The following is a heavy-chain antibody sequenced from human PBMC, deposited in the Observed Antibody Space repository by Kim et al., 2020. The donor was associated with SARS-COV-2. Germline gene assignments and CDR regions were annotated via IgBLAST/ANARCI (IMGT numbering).Heavy chain of an antibody. J-gene: IGHJ3*02. D-gene: IGHD2-8*01. V-gene: IGHV3-53*01. CDR1: GFSVSSNY. Sequence: GGSLRLSCAASGFSVSSNYMSWVRQAPGKGLEWVSIIYSEGYTYYADPVKGRFTISRDNSKNTLYLQMNSLKVEDTAVYYGRCLPFKLHTNGHYHTSYGAFDIWGPGTLVDVPS. CDR3: RCLPFKLHTNGHYHTSYGAFDI. CDR2: IYSEGYT.